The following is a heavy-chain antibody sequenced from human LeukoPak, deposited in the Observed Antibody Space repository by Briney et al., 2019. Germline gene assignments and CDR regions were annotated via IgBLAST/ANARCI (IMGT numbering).Heavy chain of an antibody. Sequence: SETLSLTCTVSGGSISSYYWSWIRQPPGKGLEWIGYIYYSGSTNYNPSLKSRVTISVDTSKNQFSLKLSSVTAADTAVYYCARTSLNCSGGSCFDYWGQGTLVTVSS. J-gene: IGHJ4*02. CDR3: ARTSLNCSGGSCFDY. CDR1: GGSISSYY. CDR2: IYYSGST. V-gene: IGHV4-59*01. D-gene: IGHD2-15*01.